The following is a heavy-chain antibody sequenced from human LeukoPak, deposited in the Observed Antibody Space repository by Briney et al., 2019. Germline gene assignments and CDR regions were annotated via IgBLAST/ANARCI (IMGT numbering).Heavy chain of an antibody. CDR2: ISYDGNNK. Sequence: GGPVRHFCAASGFIFSSFAMHWVREAPGKGPVWLEDISYDGNNKYYADSVKGRFTLSRDNSKNTLDLQMNSLRAEDTAVYYCARGRLGYCSSTSCYLSYYSDYWGQGTLVTVSS. D-gene: IGHD2-2*01. CDR1: GFIFSSFA. CDR3: ARGRLGYCSSTSCYLSYYSDY. J-gene: IGHJ4*02. V-gene: IGHV3-30-3*01.